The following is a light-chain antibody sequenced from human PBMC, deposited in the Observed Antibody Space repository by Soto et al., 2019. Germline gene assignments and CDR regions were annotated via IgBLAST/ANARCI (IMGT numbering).Light chain of an antibody. V-gene: IGKV3-20*01. Sequence: EIVLTQSPGTLSLSPGERATLSCRTSQSISSTSLVWYQQKPGQAPRLLIYGASSRATGIPDRFSGSGSGTDFTLTISSLQSEDFAVYYCQQYDSWRYTFGQGTKVDIK. CDR2: GAS. CDR3: QQYDSWRYT. CDR1: QSISSTS. J-gene: IGKJ2*01.